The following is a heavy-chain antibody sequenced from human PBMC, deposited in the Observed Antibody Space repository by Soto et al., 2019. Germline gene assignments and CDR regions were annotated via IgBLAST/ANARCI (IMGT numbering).Heavy chain of an antibody. J-gene: IGHJ4*02. CDR2: IYYTGST. Sequence: SETLSLTCTVSGGSISGYYWSWIRQPPGKRLEWIGYIYYTGSTNYNPSLRSRVTISIDTSKNQFSLKLSSVAAADTAVYYCARYPRLDYWGQGTLVTVSS. CDR1: GGSISGYY. V-gene: IGHV4-59*08. CDR3: ARYPRLDY.